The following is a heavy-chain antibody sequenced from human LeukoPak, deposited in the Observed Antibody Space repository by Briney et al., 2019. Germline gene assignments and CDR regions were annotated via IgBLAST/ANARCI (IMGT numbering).Heavy chain of an antibody. CDR3: ARVNPPADQFCT. CDR2: IYYSGST. Sequence: SETVSLTCTVSGDSISSGDYYWSWIRQPPGKVLEWNGYIYYSGSTYYNPSLKSRVTISVDTSKNQFSLKLTSETAADPAVSFRARVNPPADQFCTWGERSPGTVSP. D-gene: IGHD2-2*01. V-gene: IGHV4-30-4*08. CDR1: GDSISSGDYY. J-gene: IGHJ5*02.